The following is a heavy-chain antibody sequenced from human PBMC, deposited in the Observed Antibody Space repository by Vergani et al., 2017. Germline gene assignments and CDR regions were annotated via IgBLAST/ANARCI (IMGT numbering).Heavy chain of an antibody. CDR1: GYSISSGYY. CDR2: VYHRGAI. D-gene: IGHD3-3*01. J-gene: IGHJ4*02. CDR3: ASPVWHGFYGNFDN. Sequence: QVQLQESGPGLVKPSETLSLTCAVSGYSISSGYYWGWIRQPPGKGLEWIGSVYHRGAISYNPSLVSRVTISVDTSSNELSLKLTSVTAADTAVYYCASPVWHGFYGNFDNWGQGTLVTVSS. V-gene: IGHV4-38-2*01.